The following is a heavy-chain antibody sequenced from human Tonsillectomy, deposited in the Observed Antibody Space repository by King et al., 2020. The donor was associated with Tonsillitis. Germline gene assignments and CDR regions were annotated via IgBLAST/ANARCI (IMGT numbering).Heavy chain of an antibody. V-gene: IGHV1-2*02. CDR3: ARAYYYDSSGYYWDY. CDR2: INSNSGGT. D-gene: IGHD3-22*01. Sequence: QLVQAGAEVKKPGASVKDSCKASGYTFTGYYMQWVLQAPAQGLELMGWINSNSGGTKFAQKFQVRDTMTRDTSLRTAYMELSRLRYDDTAVYYCARAYYYDSSGYYWDYWGQGTLVTVSS. J-gene: IGHJ4*02. CDR1: GYTFTGYY.